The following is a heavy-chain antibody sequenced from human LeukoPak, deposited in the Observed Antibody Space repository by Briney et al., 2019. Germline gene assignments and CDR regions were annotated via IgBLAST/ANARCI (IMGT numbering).Heavy chain of an antibody. D-gene: IGHD2-2*01. CDR1: GGSISSSSYY. CDR2: IYYSGST. V-gene: IGHV4-39*07. J-gene: IGHJ6*03. Sequence: SETLSLTCTVSGGSISSSSYYWGWIRQPPGKGLEWIGSIYYSGSTYYNPSLKSRVTISVDTSKNQFSLKLSSVTAADTAVYYCAREIPDVDCSSTSCYGDYSYYYMDVWGKGTTVTISS. CDR3: AREIPDVDCSSTSCYGDYSYYYMDV.